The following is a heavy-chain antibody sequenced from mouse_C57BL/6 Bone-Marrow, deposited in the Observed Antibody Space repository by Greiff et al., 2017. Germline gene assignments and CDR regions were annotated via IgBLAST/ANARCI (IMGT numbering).Heavy chain of an antibody. D-gene: IGHD1-1*01. V-gene: IGHV14-3*01. CDR3: ARDYGSSFYWYFDV. Sequence: EVKVVESVAELVRPGASVKLSCTASGFNIKNTYMHWVKQRPEQGLEWIGRIDPANGNTKYAPKFQGKATITADTSSNTAYLQLSSLPSEDTAIYYCARDYGSSFYWYFDVWGTGTTVTVSS. CDR2: IDPANGNT. J-gene: IGHJ1*03. CDR1: GFNIKNTY.